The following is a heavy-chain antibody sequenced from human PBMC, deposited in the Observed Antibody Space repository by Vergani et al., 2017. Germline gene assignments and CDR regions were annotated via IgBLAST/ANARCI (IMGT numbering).Heavy chain of an antibody. J-gene: IGHJ5*02. CDR3: ARDLRLRYNRFDP. Sequence: QVQLVESGGGVVQPGRSLRLSCAASGFTFNQYGMHWVRQAPGKGLELVAVTWYDGNNTQYADSVKGRFTISRDNSKSTMYLQMNSLRDEDTGVYYGARDLRLRYNRFDPWGQGTLVTVSS. D-gene: IGHD3-16*01. V-gene: IGHV3-33*01. CDR1: GFTFNQYG. CDR2: TWYDGNNT.